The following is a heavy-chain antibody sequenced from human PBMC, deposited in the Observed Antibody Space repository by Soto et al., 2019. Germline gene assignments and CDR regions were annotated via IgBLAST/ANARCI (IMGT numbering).Heavy chain of an antibody. V-gene: IGHV1-3*01. CDR1: GYTFTSYA. J-gene: IGHJ6*02. Sequence: ASVKVSCKASGYTFTSYAMHWVRQAPGQRLEWMGWINAGNGNTKYSQKFQGRVTITRDTSASTAYMELSSLRSEDTAVYYCARGAYRWIHDILTGESYYYCYGMDVRGQGTTVTVSS. CDR2: INAGNGNT. CDR3: ARGAYRWIHDILTGESYYYCYGMDV. D-gene: IGHD3-9*01.